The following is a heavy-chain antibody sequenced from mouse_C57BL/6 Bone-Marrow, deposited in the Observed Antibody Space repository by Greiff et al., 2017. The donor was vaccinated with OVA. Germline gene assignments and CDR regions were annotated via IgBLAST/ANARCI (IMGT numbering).Heavy chain of an antibody. D-gene: IGHD2-14*01. CDR3: TREGYR. CDR2: IDPETGGT. Sequence: VHLVESGAELVRPGASVTLSCKASGYTFTDYEMHWVKQTPVHGLEWIGAIDPETGGTAYNQKFKGKAILTADKSSSTAYMELRSLTSEDSAVYYCTREGYRWGQGTTLTVSS. V-gene: IGHV1-15*01. CDR1: GYTFTDYE. J-gene: IGHJ2*01.